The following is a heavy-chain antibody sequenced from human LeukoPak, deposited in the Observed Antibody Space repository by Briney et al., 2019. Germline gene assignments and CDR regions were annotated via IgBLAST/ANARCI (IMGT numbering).Heavy chain of an antibody. CDR1: GGSISSSSYY. Sequence: SETLSLTCTASGGSISSSSYYWGWIRQPPGKGLEWIGSIYYSGSTYYNPSLKSRVTISVDKSKNQFSLKLSSVTAADTAVYYCARSYNDILTGYTPPDYWGQGTLVTVSS. V-gene: IGHV4-39*07. J-gene: IGHJ4*02. CDR3: ARSYNDILTGYTPPDY. D-gene: IGHD3-9*01. CDR2: IYYSGST.